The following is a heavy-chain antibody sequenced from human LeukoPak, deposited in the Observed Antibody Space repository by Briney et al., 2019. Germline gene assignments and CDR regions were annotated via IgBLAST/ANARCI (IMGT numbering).Heavy chain of an antibody. CDR1: GYSISSGYY. CDR2: IYHSGST. CDR3: ARDEVDGDYRWFDP. J-gene: IGHJ5*02. D-gene: IGHD4-17*01. Sequence: PSETLSLTCAVSGYSISSGYYWGWIRQPPGKGLEWIGSIYHSGSTYYNPSLKSRVAISVDTSKNQFSLKLSSVTAADTAVYYCARDEVDGDYRWFDPWGQGTLVTVSS. V-gene: IGHV4-38-2*02.